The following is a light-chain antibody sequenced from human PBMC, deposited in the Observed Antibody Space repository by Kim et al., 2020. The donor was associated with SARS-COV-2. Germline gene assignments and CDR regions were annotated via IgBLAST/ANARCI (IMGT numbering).Light chain of an antibody. V-gene: IGKV3-15*01. Sequence: SPGEGATPTCCARQSVSFSLAWYQQKPGRAPQLLMYGASAGATGIPARFSTCRAGAEFTHTINSMQSEDFAVYYCQQYNDWATITFGQGTRLEIK. CDR2: GAS. J-gene: IGKJ5*01. CDR3: QQYNDWATIT. CDR1: QSVSFS.